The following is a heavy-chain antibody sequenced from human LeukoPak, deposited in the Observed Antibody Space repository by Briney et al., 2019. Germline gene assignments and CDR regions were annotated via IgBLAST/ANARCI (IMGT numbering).Heavy chain of an antibody. CDR1: GFTFSDSG. CDR2: VDRGNGAT. D-gene: IGHD6-13*01. J-gene: IGHJ4*02. Sequence: PGGSLRLSCAASGFTFSDSGMNWVRQAPGKGLEWVSGVDRGNGATYYADSVKGRFTISRDNAKNSLYLQMNSLRAEDTAVYYCARAARIAAAAMGYWGQGTLVTVSS. CDR3: ARAARIAAAAMGY. V-gene: IGHV3-21*01.